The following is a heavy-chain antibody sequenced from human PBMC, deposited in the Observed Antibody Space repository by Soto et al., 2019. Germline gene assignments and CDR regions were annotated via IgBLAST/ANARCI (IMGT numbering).Heavy chain of an antibody. J-gene: IGHJ4*02. Sequence: PGGSLRLSCAASGFTFSSYSMNWVRQAPGKGLEWVSYINSRSKSRYYADSVKGRFTISRDNAKNSLYLQMNSLRDDDTALYYCARDYYDARGYLWGQGTLVTVSS. CDR1: GFTFSSYS. CDR3: ARDYYDARGYL. D-gene: IGHD3-16*01. V-gene: IGHV3-48*02. CDR2: INSRSKSR.